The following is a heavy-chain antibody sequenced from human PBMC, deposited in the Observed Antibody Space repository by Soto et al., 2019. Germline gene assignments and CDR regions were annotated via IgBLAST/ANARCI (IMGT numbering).Heavy chain of an antibody. CDR2: IYYSGST. V-gene: IGHV4-31*03. CDR3: ARGDSRIAARPPYPGTYNYNWFEP. D-gene: IGHD6-6*01. Sequence: PSETLSPTCTVSGGSISSGGYYWSWIRQHPGKGLEWIGYIYYSGSTYYNPSRKSRVTISVDTSASTAYMELSSLRSEDTAVYYCARGDSRIAARPPYPGTYNYNWFEPWGQGTLVTVSS. J-gene: IGHJ5*02. CDR1: GGSISSGGYY.